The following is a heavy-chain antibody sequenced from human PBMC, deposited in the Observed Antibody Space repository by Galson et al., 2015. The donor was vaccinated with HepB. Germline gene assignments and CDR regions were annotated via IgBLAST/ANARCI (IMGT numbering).Heavy chain of an antibody. D-gene: IGHD3-10*01. CDR2: IIPIFGTA. CDR3: ASGDLYLRDTVFYGMDV. J-gene: IGHJ6*02. CDR1: GGTFSSYA. Sequence: SVKVSCKASGGTFSSYAISWVRQAPGQGLEWMGGIIPIFGTANYAQKFQGRVTITADESTSTAYMELSSLRSEDTAVYYCASGDLYLRDTVFYGMDVWGQGTTVTVSS. V-gene: IGHV1-69*13.